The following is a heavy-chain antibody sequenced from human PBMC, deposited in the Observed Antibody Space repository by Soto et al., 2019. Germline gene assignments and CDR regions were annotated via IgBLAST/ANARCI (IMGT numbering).Heavy chain of an antibody. Sequence: EVQLVESGGGLVKPGESLRLSCEAFGFTFSTSTMNWVRQAPGKGLEWVSSITTSTTCYADSVKGRFTISRDNARNSLYLQMNSLRAEDTATYYCARDPAAGDSWGQGTLVTVSS. J-gene: IGHJ4*02. V-gene: IGHV3-21*01. CDR2: ITTSTT. D-gene: IGHD3-10*01. CDR1: GFTFSTST. CDR3: ARDPAAGDS.